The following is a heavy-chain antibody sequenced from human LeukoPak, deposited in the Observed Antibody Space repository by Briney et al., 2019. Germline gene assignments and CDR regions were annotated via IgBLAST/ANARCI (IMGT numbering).Heavy chain of an antibody. Sequence: GGSLRLSCATSGLAVSTSVIYWFRQAPGKGLEWVSDIKDADAKPSYADSVKGRFTISRDNSKNTVYLEMNSLRAEDTAVYHCAREVTSGRLDPWGQGTLVTVSS. V-gene: IGHV3-23*01. CDR2: IKDADAKP. D-gene: IGHD4-23*01. CDR1: GLAVSTSV. CDR3: AREVTSGRLDP. J-gene: IGHJ5*02.